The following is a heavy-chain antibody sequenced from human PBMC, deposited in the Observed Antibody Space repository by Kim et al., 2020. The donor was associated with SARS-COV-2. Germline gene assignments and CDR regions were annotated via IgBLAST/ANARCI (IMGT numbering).Heavy chain of an antibody. J-gene: IGHJ5*02. V-gene: IGHV4-4*02. CDR1: GGSISSSNW. Sequence: SETLSLTCAVSGGSISSSNWWSWVRQPPGKGLEWIGEIYHSGSTNYNPSLKSRVTISVDKSKNQFSLKLSSVTAADTAVYYCARAFDWSGRWFDPWGQGTLVTVSS. CDR3: ARAFDWSGRWFDP. CDR2: IYHSGST. D-gene: IGHD3-9*01.